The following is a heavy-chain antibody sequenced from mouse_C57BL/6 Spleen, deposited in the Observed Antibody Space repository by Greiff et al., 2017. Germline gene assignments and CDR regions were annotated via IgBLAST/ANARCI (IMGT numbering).Heavy chain of an antibody. CDR2: ISSGSSTI. V-gene: IGHV5-17*01. D-gene: IGHD2-1*01. J-gene: IGHJ3*01. Sequence: EVKLVESGGGLVKPGGSLKLSCAASGFTFSDYGMHWVRQAPEKGLEWVAYISSGSSTIYYADTVKGRFTISRDNATNTLFLEMTSLRSEDTAMYYCARQIYYGNYGGFAYWGQGTLVTVSA. CDR3: ARQIYYGNYGGFAY. CDR1: GFTFSDYG.